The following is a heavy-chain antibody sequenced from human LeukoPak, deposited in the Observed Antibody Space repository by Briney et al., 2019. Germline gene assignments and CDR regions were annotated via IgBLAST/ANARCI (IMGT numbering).Heavy chain of an antibody. Sequence: HPGGSLRLSCAASGCTFSSYAMSWVRQAPGKGLEWVSAISGSGGSTYYADSVKGRFTISRDNSKNTLYLQMNSLRAEDTAVYYCAPWSPLQTTVTTSDSWGQGTLVTVSS. V-gene: IGHV3-23*01. CDR2: ISGSGGST. D-gene: IGHD4-17*01. J-gene: IGHJ4*02. CDR3: APWSPLQTTVTTSDS. CDR1: GCTFSSYA.